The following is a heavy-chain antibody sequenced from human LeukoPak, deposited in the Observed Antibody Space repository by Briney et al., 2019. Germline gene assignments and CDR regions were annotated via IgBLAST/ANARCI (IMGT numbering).Heavy chain of an antibody. J-gene: IGHJ4*02. CDR3: AHYGGNPPRDY. V-gene: IGHV3-23*01. D-gene: IGHD4-17*01. CDR2: ISGSGGST. Sequence: GGSLRLSCAGSGFSFDDSAMSWVRQAPGKGLEWVSAISGSGGSTYYADSVKGRFTISRDNSKNTLYLQMNSLRAEDTAVYYCAHYGGNPPRDYWGQGTLVTVSS. CDR1: GFSFDDSA.